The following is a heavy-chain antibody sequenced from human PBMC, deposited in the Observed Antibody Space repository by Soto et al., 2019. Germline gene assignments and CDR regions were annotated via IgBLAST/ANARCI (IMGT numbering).Heavy chain of an antibody. J-gene: IGHJ3*02. V-gene: IGHV5-51*01. CDR1: GFTFSNYW. Sequence: PGESLKISCEGSGFTFSNYWIGWVRQMPGKGLEWMGIIYPFDSDRRYSPSFQGQVTLSVDKSINTAYLQWSSLKASDTAVYYCARHRLRGGTYTEAYDIWGQGTMVTVSS. CDR2: IYPFDSDR. CDR3: ARHRLRGGTYTEAYDI. D-gene: IGHD2-15*01.